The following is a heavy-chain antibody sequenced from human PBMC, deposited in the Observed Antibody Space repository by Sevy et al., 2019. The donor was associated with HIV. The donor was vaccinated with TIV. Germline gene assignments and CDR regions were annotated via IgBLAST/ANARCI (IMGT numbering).Heavy chain of an antibody. V-gene: IGHV4-61*01. CDR3: ARVRVTIDY. CDR2: IYYSGST. CDR1: GGSVSSGSYN. J-gene: IGHJ4*02. Sequence: SETLSLTCTVSGGSVSSGSYNWSWIGQPPGKGLEWIGNIYYSGSTNYNPSLKSRVTIPVDTSKNQFSLKLSSVTAADTAVYYCARVRVTIDYWGQGTLVTVSS. D-gene: IGHD2-21*02.